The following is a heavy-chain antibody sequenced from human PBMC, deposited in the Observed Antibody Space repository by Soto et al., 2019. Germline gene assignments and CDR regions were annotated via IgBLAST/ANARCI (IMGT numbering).Heavy chain of an antibody. CDR2: IIPILGIA. CDR3: ARSTITDILTGAMRYYYYGMDV. J-gene: IGHJ6*02. V-gene: IGHV1-69*02. Sequence: QVQLVQSGAEVKKPGSSVKVSCKASGGTFSSYTISWVRQAPGQGLEWMGRIIPILGIANYAQKFQGRVTITADKSTSTAYMELSSLRSEDTAVYYCARSTITDILTGAMRYYYYGMDVWGQGTTVTVSS. CDR1: GGTFSSYT. D-gene: IGHD3-9*01.